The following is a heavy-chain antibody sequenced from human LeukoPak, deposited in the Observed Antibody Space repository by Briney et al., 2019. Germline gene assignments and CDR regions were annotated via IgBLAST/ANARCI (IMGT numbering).Heavy chain of an antibody. CDR2: ISSSSSYI. V-gene: IGHV3-21*01. CDR3: ASLSVAGTAFDI. D-gene: IGHD6-19*01. CDR1: GFTFSSYS. J-gene: IGHJ3*02. Sequence: KPGGSLRLSCAASGFTFSSYSMNWVRQAPGKGLEWVSSISSSSSYIYYADSVKGRFTISRDNAKNSLYLQMNGLRAEDTAVYYCASLSVAGTAFDIWGQGTMVTVSS.